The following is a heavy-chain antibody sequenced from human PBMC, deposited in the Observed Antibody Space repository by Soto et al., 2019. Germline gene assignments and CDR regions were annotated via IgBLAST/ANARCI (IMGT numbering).Heavy chain of an antibody. J-gene: IGHJ4*02. V-gene: IGHV1-3*01. D-gene: IGHD3-3*01. Sequence: GASVKVSCKATGYSFKNYAVHWVRQAPGQRLEWMGFTNEGSGNTRCSQKFQGRISITRDTSASTVYLDLSSLTSEDTAIYYCARDDRSVSGVVTLDHWGPGTLVTVSS. CDR3: ARDDRSVSGVVTLDH. CDR2: TNEGSGNT. CDR1: GYSFKNYA.